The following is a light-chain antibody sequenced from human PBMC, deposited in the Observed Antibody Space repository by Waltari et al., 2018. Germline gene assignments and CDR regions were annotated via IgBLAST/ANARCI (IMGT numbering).Light chain of an antibody. CDR1: QSVSSN. V-gene: IGKV3-15*01. J-gene: IGKJ4*01. Sequence: EIVMTQSPATLSVSPGERATLSCRASQSVSSNLAWYQQKPGQAPRLLIYGAFIRATGISARFSGSGSGTEFTLTISSLQSEDFAVYYCQQYSNWPPLTFGGGTKVEIK. CDR2: GAF. CDR3: QQYSNWPPLT.